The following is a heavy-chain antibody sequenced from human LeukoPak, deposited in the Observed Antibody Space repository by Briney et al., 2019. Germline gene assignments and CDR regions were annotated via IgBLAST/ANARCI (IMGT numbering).Heavy chain of an antibody. J-gene: IGHJ6*02. CDR2: IYTSGST. V-gene: IGHV4-4*07. D-gene: IGHD2-2*01. CDR1: GGSISSYY. Sequence: SETLSLTCTVSGGSISSYYWSWIRQPAGKGLEWIGRIYTSGSTNYNPSLKSRVTMSVDTSKNQFSLKLSSVTAADTAVYYCARDRSPFIVVVPAAIDGMDVWGQGTTVTVSS. CDR3: ARDRSPFIVVVPAAIDGMDV.